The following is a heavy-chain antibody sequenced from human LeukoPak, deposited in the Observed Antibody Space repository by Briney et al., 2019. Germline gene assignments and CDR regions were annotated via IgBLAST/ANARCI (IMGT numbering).Heavy chain of an antibody. V-gene: IGHV3-30*18. Sequence: GGSLRLSCTTSGFTFSSYAMSWVRQAPGKGLEWVAVVSRTGGTKYYGDSVQGRFTISRDNSKNTLYLQMNSLRAEDTAVYYCAKESHSEGYGSYFDGWGPGTLVSVSS. CDR3: AKESHSEGYGSYFDG. CDR2: VSRTGGTK. D-gene: IGHD1-26*01. J-gene: IGHJ4*02. CDR1: GFTFSSYA.